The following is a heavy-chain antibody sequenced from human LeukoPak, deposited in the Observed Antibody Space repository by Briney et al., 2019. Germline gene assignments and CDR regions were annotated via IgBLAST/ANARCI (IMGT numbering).Heavy chain of an antibody. V-gene: IGHV3-33*01. D-gene: IGHD1-26*01. CDR1: GFTFSNYA. J-gene: IGHJ4*02. Sequence: GRSLRLSCATSGFTFSNYAMHWVRRAPGKGLEWVAVIWYDGNNKNYADSVKGRFTISRDNSKNTLFLQMNSLRAEDTAVYYCARDLKMGATRAFDCWGQGTLVSVSS. CDR3: ARDLKMGATRAFDC. CDR2: IWYDGNNK.